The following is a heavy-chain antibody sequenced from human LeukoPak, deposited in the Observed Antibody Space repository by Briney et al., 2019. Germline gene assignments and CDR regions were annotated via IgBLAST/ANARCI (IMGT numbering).Heavy chain of an antibody. V-gene: IGHV3-21*01. D-gene: IGHD2/OR15-2a*01. CDR1: GFIFSTYT. J-gene: IGHJ5*02. CDR2: IGTSSGSI. Sequence: PGGSLRLSCATSGFIFSTYTMNWIRQAPGQGLEWVSSIGTSSGSIYYAGSVRGRFTISRDNARSSVYLQMNSLRAEDTAVYYCVRIPNSASFPNWLDPWGQRALVTVSS. CDR3: VRIPNSASFPNWLDP.